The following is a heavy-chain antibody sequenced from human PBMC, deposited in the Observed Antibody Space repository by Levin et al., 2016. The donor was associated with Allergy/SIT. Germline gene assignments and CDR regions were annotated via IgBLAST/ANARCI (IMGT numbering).Heavy chain of an antibody. J-gene: IGHJ4*02. CDR3: VRESDGYHYTSGDFDY. CDR2: ISAYNGNT. CDR1: GYTFTSFY. V-gene: IGHV1-18*04. D-gene: IGHD3-22*01. Sequence: ASVKVSCKASGYTFTSFYLHWVRQAPGQGLEWMGWISAYNGNTNYAQKYQDRVTMTTDTSTSTAYLELRSLRSDDTAVYFCVRESDGYHYTSGDFDYWGQGTVVTVSS.